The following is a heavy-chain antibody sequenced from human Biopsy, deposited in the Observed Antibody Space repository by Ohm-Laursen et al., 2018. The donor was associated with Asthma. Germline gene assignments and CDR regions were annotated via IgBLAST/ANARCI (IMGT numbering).Heavy chain of an antibody. Sequence: SHTLSLTCTVSGDSITSGGCCWNWIRQPPGRGLEWIGHIHHSGASYFNPSLKSRVSFSRDTSKNQFSLRLSSVTAADTAMYYCARIPRRSGSYFVDYWGQGTLVTVSS. D-gene: IGHD3-22*01. J-gene: IGHJ4*02. V-gene: IGHV4-31*03. CDR3: ARIPRRSGSYFVDY. CDR2: IHHSGAS. CDR1: GDSITSGGCC.